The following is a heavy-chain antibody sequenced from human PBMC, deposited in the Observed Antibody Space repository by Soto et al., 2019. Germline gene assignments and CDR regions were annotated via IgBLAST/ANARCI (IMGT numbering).Heavy chain of an antibody. CDR2: IYPGDSDT. Sequence: EVQLVQSGAEVKKPGESLKISCKGSGYSFTSYWIGWVRQMPGKGLEWMGIIYPGDSDTRYSPSFQGQVTISADKSISTAYLQGTSLKASETAMYYCASPGAYDILTGNFYFDYGGQGTLVTVSS. D-gene: IGHD3-9*01. CDR1: GYSFTSYW. J-gene: IGHJ4*02. V-gene: IGHV5-51*01. CDR3: ASPGAYDILTGNFYFDY.